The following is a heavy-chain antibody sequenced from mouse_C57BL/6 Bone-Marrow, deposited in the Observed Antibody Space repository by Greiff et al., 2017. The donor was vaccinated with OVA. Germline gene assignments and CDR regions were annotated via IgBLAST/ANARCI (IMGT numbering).Heavy chain of an antibody. J-gene: IGHJ1*03. CDR1: GYAFSSSW. CDR3: ASYYSSMNFDV. CDR2: IYPGDGDT. D-gene: IGHD1-1*01. V-gene: IGHV1-82*01. Sequence: VTLVESGPELVKPGASVKISCKASGYAFSSSWMNWVKQRPGKGLEWIGRIYPGDGDTNYNGKFKGKATLTADKSSSTAYMQLSSLTSEDSAVYFCASYYSSMNFDVWGTGTTVTVSS.